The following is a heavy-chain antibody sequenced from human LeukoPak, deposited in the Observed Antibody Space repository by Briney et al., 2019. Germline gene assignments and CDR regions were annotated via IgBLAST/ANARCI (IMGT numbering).Heavy chain of an antibody. CDR3: ARDLWYYDSSGYYERPDY. V-gene: IGHV1-24*01. CDR2: FDPEDGET. D-gene: IGHD3-22*01. Sequence: ASVKVSCKVSGYTLTELSMHWVRQAPGKGLEWMGGFDPEDGETIYAQKFQGRVTMTEDTSTDTAYMELSSLRSEDTAVYYCARDLWYYDSSGYYERPDYWGQGTLVTVSS. J-gene: IGHJ4*02. CDR1: GYTLTELS.